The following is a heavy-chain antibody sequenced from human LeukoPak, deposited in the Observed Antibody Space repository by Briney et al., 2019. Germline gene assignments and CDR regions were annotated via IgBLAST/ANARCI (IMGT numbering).Heavy chain of an antibody. CDR3: ARGIDTFDY. CDR2: INPNSGGK. D-gene: IGHD2-15*01. V-gene: IGHV1-2*02. Sequence: ASVTVSCKASGYTFTGYYMHWVRQAPGQGLERMGWINPNSGGKNYAQKFQGRVTMTRDTSLSTAYMELSRLSSDDTAVYYCARGIDTFDYWGQGTLVTVSS. J-gene: IGHJ4*02. CDR1: GYTFTGYY.